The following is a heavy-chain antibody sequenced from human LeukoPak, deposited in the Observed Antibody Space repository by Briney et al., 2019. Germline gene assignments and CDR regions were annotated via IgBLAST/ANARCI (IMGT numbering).Heavy chain of an antibody. CDR2: IIPIFGRA. Sequence: ASVKVSCKASGGTFSSYASSWVRQAPGQGLEWMGGIIPIFGRANYAQKFQGRVTITADESTSTAYMELSSLRSEDTAVYYCARVFWQEDIVVVPAAWRLYAFDIWGQGTMVTVSS. D-gene: IGHD2-2*01. V-gene: IGHV1-69*01. CDR3: ARVFWQEDIVVVPAAWRLYAFDI. CDR1: GGTFSSYA. J-gene: IGHJ3*02.